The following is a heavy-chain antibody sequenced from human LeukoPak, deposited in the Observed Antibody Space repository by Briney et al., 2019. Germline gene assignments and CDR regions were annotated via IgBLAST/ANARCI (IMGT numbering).Heavy chain of an antibody. CDR1: GFTFSDYY. J-gene: IGHJ4*02. CDR2: ISGSGSTI. D-gene: IGHD2-15*01. Sequence: PGGSLRLSCAASGFTFSDYYMSWIRQAPGKGLEWISYISGSGSTIYYADSVKGRFTISRDNAKNSLYLQINSLRADDTAVYYCARARYIEVPFDHWGQGTLVTVSS. V-gene: IGHV3-11*01. CDR3: ARARYIEVPFDH.